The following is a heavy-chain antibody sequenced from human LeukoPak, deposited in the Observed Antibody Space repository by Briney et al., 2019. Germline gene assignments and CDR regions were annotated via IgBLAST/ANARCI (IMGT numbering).Heavy chain of an antibody. CDR3: ANLHDY. CDR1: GFAFTTYA. V-gene: IGHV3-30*18. CDR2: ISYDGSIK. J-gene: IGHJ4*02. Sequence: GGSLRLSCAASGFAFTTYAMHWVRQAPGRGLEWVAVISYDGSIKYYADSVKGRFTISRDNSKNTLYLQMNSLRPEDTAIYYSANLHDYWGQGTLVTVSS.